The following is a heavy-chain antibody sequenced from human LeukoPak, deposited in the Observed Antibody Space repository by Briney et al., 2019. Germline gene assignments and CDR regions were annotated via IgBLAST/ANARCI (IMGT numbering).Heavy chain of an antibody. CDR2: ISGYNGNP. D-gene: IGHD2-15*01. J-gene: IGHJ4*02. CDR3: ARECCPGGSCYPNQLDY. Sequence: ASVKVSCKASGYTFISYGINWVRQAPGQGLEWMGWISGYNGNPHYAQKLQGRVTMTTDTSTSTAYMELRSLRSDDTAVYYCARECCPGGSCYPNQLDYWGQGTLVTVSS. CDR1: GYTFISYG. V-gene: IGHV1-18*04.